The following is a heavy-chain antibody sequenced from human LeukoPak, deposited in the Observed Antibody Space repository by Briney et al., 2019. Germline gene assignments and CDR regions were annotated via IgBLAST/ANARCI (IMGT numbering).Heavy chain of an antibody. J-gene: IGHJ4*02. CDR1: GYTFTGYY. D-gene: IGHD5-12*01. CDR3: ATSGYSDSGYFDC. V-gene: IGHV1-2*02. Sequence: GASVKVSCKASGYTFTGYYMHWVRQAPGQGLGWMGWLNPNSGGTNYAQKLQGRVTMTRDTSISTAYMELNRLRSDDTAVYYCATSGYSDSGYFDCWGQGTLVTVSS. CDR2: LNPNSGGT.